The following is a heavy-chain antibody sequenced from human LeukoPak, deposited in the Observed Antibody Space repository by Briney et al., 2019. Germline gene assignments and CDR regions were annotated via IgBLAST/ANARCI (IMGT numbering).Heavy chain of an antibody. J-gene: IGHJ4*02. Sequence: GGSLRLSCAASGFTFSSYGMHWVRQAPGKGLEWVAFIRYDGSNKYYADSVKGRFTISRDNSKNTLYLQMNSLRAEDTAVYYCAKGGSSSWSVDYWGQGTLVTASS. CDR1: GFTFSSYG. CDR2: IRYDGSNK. D-gene: IGHD6-13*01. CDR3: AKGGSSSWSVDY. V-gene: IGHV3-30*02.